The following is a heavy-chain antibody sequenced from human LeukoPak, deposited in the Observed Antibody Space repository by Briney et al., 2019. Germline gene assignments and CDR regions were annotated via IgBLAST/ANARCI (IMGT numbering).Heavy chain of an antibody. Sequence: PGGSLRLSCAGSGLTFSDYTMNWVRQAPEKGLEWGASISTESIHIDYADSVKGRFTISRDNAKKSLYLQMNSLRAEDTAVYYCARGLYGDMYGMDVWSQGTTVTVSS. CDR2: ISTESIHI. CDR1: GLTFSDYT. J-gene: IGHJ6*02. CDR3: ARGLYGDMYGMDV. D-gene: IGHD4-17*01. V-gene: IGHV3-21*01.